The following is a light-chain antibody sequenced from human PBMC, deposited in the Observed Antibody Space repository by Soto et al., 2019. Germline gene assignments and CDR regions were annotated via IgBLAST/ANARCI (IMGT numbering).Light chain of an antibody. CDR3: QEYTTYSRT. Sequence: DIQMTQSPSTLSASVGDRVTITCRASQSISSWLAWYQQKPGKAPKVLIYDASTLESGVPSRFSGGGSGTEFTLTITCLQPDEFATYYCQEYTTYSRTFGQGTNVEV. CDR2: DAS. CDR1: QSISSW. J-gene: IGKJ1*01. V-gene: IGKV1-5*01.